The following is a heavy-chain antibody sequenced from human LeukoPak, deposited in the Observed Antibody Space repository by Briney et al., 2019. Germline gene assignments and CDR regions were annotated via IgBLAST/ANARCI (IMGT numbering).Heavy chain of an antibody. Sequence: PGRSLRLSCAASGFTFSSYGMHWVRQAPGKGLEWVAVIWYDGSNKYYADSVKGRFTISRDNSKNTLYLQMNSLRAEDTAVYYCARGYTYCTNGVCYTDYFDYWGQGTLVTVSS. D-gene: IGHD2-8*01. CDR1: GFTFSSYG. V-gene: IGHV3-33*01. J-gene: IGHJ4*02. CDR2: IWYDGSNK. CDR3: ARGYTYCTNGVCYTDYFDY.